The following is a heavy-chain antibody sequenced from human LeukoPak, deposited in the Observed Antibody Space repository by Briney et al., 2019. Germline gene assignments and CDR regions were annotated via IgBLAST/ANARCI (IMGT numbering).Heavy chain of an antibody. D-gene: IGHD3-3*01. CDR2: IHYTGST. CDR1: GGSIDSGDYC. CDR3: ARHPIERSLGGVPDWFDP. V-gene: IGHV4-39*07. Sequence: PSETLSLTCTVSGGSIDSGDYCWGWVRQPPGKGLECIASIHYTGSTYYDPSLKSRVTLSVDTSKNQFSLNLYSVTAADTAIYYCARHPIERSLGGVPDWFDPWGQGTLVTVSS. J-gene: IGHJ5*02.